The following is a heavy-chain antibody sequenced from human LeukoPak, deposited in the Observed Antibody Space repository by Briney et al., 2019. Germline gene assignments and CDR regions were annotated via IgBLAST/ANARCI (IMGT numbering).Heavy chain of an antibody. J-gene: IGHJ4*02. CDR2: FYSDGSNT. CDR1: GFTFSSHW. CDR3: ARGLPGGSYTGVDH. Sequence: GGSLRLSCAASGFTFSSHWMHWVRQAPGKGLVWVSRFYSDGSNTVYADSVKGRFTISRDNAKNTLNLQMNSLRVEDTAVYYCARGLPGGSYTGVDHWGQGTLVTVSS. D-gene: IGHD1-26*01. V-gene: IGHV3-74*01.